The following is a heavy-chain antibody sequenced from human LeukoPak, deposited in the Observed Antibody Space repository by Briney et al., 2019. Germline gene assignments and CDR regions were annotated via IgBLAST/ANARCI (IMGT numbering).Heavy chain of an antibody. CDR2: VSTSGGST. Sequence: GGSLRLSCAASGFTFSSYVMSWVRQAPGKGLEWVSAVSTSGGSTYYADSVKGRFTISRDSSKNTLYLQMNGLTAEDTAVYYCARVVAGSVYNSGMDVWGQGTTVTVSS. V-gene: IGHV3-23*01. D-gene: IGHD6-19*01. J-gene: IGHJ6*02. CDR3: ARVVAGSVYNSGMDV. CDR1: GFTFSSYV.